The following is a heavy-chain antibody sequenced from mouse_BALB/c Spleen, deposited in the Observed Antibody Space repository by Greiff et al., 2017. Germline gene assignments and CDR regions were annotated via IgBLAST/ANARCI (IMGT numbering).Heavy chain of an antibody. V-gene: IGHV1S56*01. J-gene: IGHJ3*01. D-gene: IGHD1-1*01. CDR1: GYTFTSYY. CDR2: IYPGNVNT. Sequence: QVQLKESGPELVKPGASVRISCKASGYTFTSYYIHWVKQRPGQGLEWIGWIYPGNVNTKYNEKFKGKATLTADKSSSTAYMQLSSLTSEDSAVYFCAREGLLSWFAYWGQGTLVTVAA. CDR3: AREGLLSWFAY.